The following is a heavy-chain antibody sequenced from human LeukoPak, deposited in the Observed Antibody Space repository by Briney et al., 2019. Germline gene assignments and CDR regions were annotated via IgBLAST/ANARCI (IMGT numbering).Heavy chain of an antibody. CDR2: IYYSGST. Sequence: SETLSLTCTVSGGSISSSSYYWGWIRQPPGKGLEWLGSIYYSGSTYSNPSLKSRVTISVDTSKNQFSLKLSSVTAADTAVYYCARLHYDFWSGSTYYMDVWGKGTTVTVSS. J-gene: IGHJ6*03. CDR3: ARLHYDFWSGSTYYMDV. V-gene: IGHV4-39*01. CDR1: GGSISSSSYY. D-gene: IGHD3-3*01.